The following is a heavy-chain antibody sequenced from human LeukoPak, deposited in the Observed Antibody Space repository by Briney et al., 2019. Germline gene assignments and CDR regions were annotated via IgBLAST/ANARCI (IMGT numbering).Heavy chain of an antibody. V-gene: IGHV3-21*01. J-gene: IGHJ4*02. Sequence: SGGSLRLSCAASGLIFSSYPLNWVRQAPGKGLEWVSTISGDSSYIQYADSVKGRFTISRDNTKNSLFLQMSSLRAEDTAVYYCVRDTPGSGSLYYWGQGTLVTVSS. CDR1: GLIFSSYP. CDR3: VRDTPGSGSLYY. D-gene: IGHD6-19*01. CDR2: ISGDSSYI.